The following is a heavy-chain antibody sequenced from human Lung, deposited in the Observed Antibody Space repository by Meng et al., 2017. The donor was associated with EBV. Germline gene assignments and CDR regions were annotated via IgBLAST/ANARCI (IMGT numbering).Heavy chain of an antibody. CDR1: GFTFSSYW. V-gene: IGHV3-74*01. CDR2: INGDGNTA. J-gene: IGHJ4*02. CDR3: AWGNLDS. D-gene: IGHD7-27*01. Sequence: EVQLVESGGGLVQPGGSLRLSCAASGFTFSSYWMHWVRQAPGKGLVWVSRINGDGNTATYADSVKGRFTISRDNTKNTLYLRLNNLRAEDTAVYYCAWGNLDSWGQGTLVTVSS.